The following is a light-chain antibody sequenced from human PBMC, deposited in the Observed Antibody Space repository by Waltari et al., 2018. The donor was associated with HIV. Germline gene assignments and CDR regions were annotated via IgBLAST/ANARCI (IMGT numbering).Light chain of an antibody. CDR1: QSLVHTNGYNY. CDR3: MQALQSPNT. J-gene: IGKJ2*01. V-gene: IGKV2-28*01. CDR2: LAS. Sequence: DILLTQSPLSLPVTPGGPASISCRSSQSLVHTNGYNYLDWYLQKPGQSPQLLISLASTRASGVPDRFSGSGSGTDFTLRISRVEAEDVGVYYCMQALQSPNTFGQGTKVEIK.